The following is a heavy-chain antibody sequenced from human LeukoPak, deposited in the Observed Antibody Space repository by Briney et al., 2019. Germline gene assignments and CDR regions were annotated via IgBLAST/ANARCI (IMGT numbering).Heavy chain of an antibody. CDR3: ARDWDLPKNIVATSGAMDV. Sequence: GSSVKVSCKASGGTFSSSAISCVRQAPGQGLEWMGRIIPILGIANYAQKFQGRVTITADKSTSTAYMELSSLRSEDTAVYYCARDWDLPKNIVATSGAMDVWGQGTTVTVSS. V-gene: IGHV1-69*04. D-gene: IGHD5-12*01. CDR1: GGTFSSSA. J-gene: IGHJ6*02. CDR2: IIPILGIA.